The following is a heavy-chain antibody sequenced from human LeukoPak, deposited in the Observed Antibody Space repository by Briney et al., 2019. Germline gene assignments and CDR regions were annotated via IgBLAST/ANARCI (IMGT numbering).Heavy chain of an antibody. CDR1: GFPFSDFG. J-gene: IGHJ4*02. V-gene: IGHV3-21*01. CDR3: ARDLSIDYGDPGYRRDY. CDR2: ISSSSSYI. D-gene: IGHD4-17*01. Sequence: PGGSLRLSCAASGFPFSDFGMHWVRQAPGKGLEWVSSISSSSSYIYYADSVKGRFTISRDNAKNSLYLQMNSLRAEDTAVYYCARDLSIDYGDPGYRRDYWGQGTLVTVSS.